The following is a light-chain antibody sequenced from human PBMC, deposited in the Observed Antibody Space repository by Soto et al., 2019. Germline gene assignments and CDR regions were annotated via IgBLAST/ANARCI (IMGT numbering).Light chain of an antibody. CDR1: QSVSSN. Sequence: EIVMTQSPATLPVSTGERATLSCRASQSVSSNLAWYQQKPGQAPSLLIYGASTRATGIPARFSGSGSGTEFTLTISSLQSEDFAVYYCQQYNNWPRTFGQGTKVEIK. CDR3: QQYNNWPRT. J-gene: IGKJ1*01. V-gene: IGKV3-15*01. CDR2: GAS.